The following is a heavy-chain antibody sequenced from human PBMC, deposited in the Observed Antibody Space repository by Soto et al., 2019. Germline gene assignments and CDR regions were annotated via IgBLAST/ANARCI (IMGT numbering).Heavy chain of an antibody. CDR3: AKDWRVGIPRGDY. J-gene: IGHJ4*02. V-gene: IGHV3-23*01. Sequence: EERLLESGGALVQPGGSLRLSCTASGFTFSSYAMSWVRQAPGKGLEWVSVISGSGGLTYYADSVKGRFTSSRDNLQNTLYLQMNSLRVEDTAVYYCAKDWRVGIPRGDYWGQGTLVTVSS. CDR2: ISGSGGLT. CDR1: GFTFSSYA. D-gene: IGHD1-26*01.